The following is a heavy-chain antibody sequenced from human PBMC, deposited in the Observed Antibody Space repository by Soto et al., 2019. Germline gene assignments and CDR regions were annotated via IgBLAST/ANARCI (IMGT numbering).Heavy chain of an antibody. J-gene: IGHJ5*02. CDR2: ISSSSSTI. D-gene: IGHD2-21*02. CDR3: ARGTDCGGDCYSFNWFDP. Sequence: GGSLRLYCAASGFTFSYYSMNWVRQAPGKGREWVSYISSSSSTINYAESVKGRFTISRDNSKNTLYLQMGSLRAEDMAVYYCARGTDCGGDCYSFNWFDPWGQGTLVTVSS. CDR1: GFTFSYYS. V-gene: IGHV3-48*01.